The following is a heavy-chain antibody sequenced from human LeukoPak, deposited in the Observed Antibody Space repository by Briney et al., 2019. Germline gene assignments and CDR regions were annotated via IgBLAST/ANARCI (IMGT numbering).Heavy chain of an antibody. CDR3: AKETYYGMDV. CDR2: ISGSGGST. CDR1: GFTFNDYG. J-gene: IGHJ6*02. V-gene: IGHV3-23*01. Sequence: SGGSLRLSCAASGFTFNDYGMSWVRQAPGKGLEWVSAISGSGGSTYYADSVKGRFTISRDNSKNTLYLQMNSLRAEDTAVYYCAKETYYGMDVWGQGTTVTVSS.